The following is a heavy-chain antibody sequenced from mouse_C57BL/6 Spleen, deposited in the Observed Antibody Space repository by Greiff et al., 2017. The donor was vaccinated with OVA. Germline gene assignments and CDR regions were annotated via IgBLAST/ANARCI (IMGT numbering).Heavy chain of an antibody. Sequence: VMLVESGPELVKPGASVKISCKASGYAFSSSWMNWVKQRPGKGLEWIGRIYPGDGDTNYNGKFKGKATLTADKSSSTAYMQLSSLTSEDSAVYFCARGGNGYYVMDYWGQGTSVTVSS. CDR3: ARGGNGYYVMDY. CDR2: IYPGDGDT. CDR1: GYAFSSSW. J-gene: IGHJ4*01. V-gene: IGHV1-82*01.